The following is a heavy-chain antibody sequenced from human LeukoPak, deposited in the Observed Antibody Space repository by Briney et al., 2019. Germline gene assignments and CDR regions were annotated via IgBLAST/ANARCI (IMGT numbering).Heavy chain of an antibody. J-gene: IGHJ6*03. V-gene: IGHV1-18*01. Sequence: ASVKVSCEASGYTFTSYGISWVRQAPGQGLEWMGWISAYNGNTNYAQKLQGRVTMTTDTSTSTAYMELRSLRSDDTAVYYCAREYYYDSSGSSYYYYYMDVWGKGTTVTVSS. D-gene: IGHD3-22*01. CDR1: GYTFTSYG. CDR2: ISAYNGNT. CDR3: AREYYYDSSGSSYYYYYMDV.